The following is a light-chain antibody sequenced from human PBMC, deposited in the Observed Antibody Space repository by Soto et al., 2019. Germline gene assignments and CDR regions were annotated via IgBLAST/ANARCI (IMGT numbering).Light chain of an antibody. J-gene: IGLJ1*01. CDR2: NNN. CDR1: SSNIGSNF. Sequence: QSVLTQPPSASGTPGQRVTISCSGSSSNIGSNFVYWYQQLPGTAPKLLIYNNNQRPSGVPDRFSGFKSGTSASLAISGLRSEDEADFYCAAWDDRLRGRVFGTGTRAPS. CDR3: AAWDDRLRGRV. V-gene: IGLV1-47*02.